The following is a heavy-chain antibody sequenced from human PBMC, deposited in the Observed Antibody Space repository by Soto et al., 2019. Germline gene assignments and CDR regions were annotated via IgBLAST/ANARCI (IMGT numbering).Heavy chain of an antibody. V-gene: IGHV4-59*01. Sequence: QVQLQESGPGLVKPSETLSLTCTVSGGSISSYYWSWIRQPPGKGLEWIGYIYYSGSTNYNPSLKSRVTISVDTSKNQFSLKLSSVTAADTAVYYCARDRYYYGMDVWGQGTTVTVSS. CDR3: ARDRYYYGMDV. CDR2: IYYSGST. J-gene: IGHJ6*02. CDR1: GGSISSYY.